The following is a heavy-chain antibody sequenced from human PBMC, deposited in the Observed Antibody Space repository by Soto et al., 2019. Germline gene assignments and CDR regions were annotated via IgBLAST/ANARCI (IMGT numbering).Heavy chain of an antibody. J-gene: IGHJ4*02. Sequence: PSETLSLTCTVSGGSISSYYWSWIRQPPGKGLEWIGNIYYSGTTYYNPSLKSRLTISVDTSKNQFSLKLSSVTAAETAVYYCATYVDYSYYFDYWGQGTLVTVSS. D-gene: IGHD4-17*01. V-gene: IGHV4-59*04. CDR3: ATYVDYSYYFDY. CDR2: IYYSGTT. CDR1: GGSISSYY.